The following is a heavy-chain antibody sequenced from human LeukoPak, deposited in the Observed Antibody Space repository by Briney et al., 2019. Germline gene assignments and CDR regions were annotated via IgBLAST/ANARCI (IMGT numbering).Heavy chain of an antibody. V-gene: IGHV3-30*02. CDR3: AKGSSMIVVGPCAY. J-gene: IGHJ4*02. Sequence: GGSLRLSCAASGFTFTTYWMTWVRQAPGKGLEWVAFIRYDGSNKYYADSVKGRFTTSRDNSKNTLYLQMNSLRAEDTAVYYCAKGSSMIVVGPCAYWGQGTLVTVSS. CDR2: IRYDGSNK. CDR1: GFTFTTYW. D-gene: IGHD3-22*01.